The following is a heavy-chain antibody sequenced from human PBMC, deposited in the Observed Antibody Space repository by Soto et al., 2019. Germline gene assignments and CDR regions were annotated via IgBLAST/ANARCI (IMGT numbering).Heavy chain of an antibody. V-gene: IGHV3-21*04. Sequence: PGGSLRLSCIASGFTFKGYTMNWVRQAPGKGLEWVSSISSRSDYIHYADSVKGRFTISRDNAENSLFLELTSLRVDDTALYYCARGASAHRKETQPNRGGMDVWGQGTTVTSP. D-gene: IGHD7-27*01. J-gene: IGHJ6*02. CDR3: ARGASAHRKETQPNRGGMDV. CDR2: ISSRSDYI. CDR1: GFTFKGYT.